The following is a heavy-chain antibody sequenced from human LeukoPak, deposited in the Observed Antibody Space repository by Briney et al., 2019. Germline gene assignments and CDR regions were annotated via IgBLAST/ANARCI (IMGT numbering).Heavy chain of an antibody. Sequence: SETPSLTCTVSGGSISSYYWSWIRQPAGKGLEWIGRIYTSGSTNYNPSLKSRVTMSVDTSKNQFSLKLSSVTAADTAVYYCARENSGSYYRQPQKNAFDIWGQGTMVTVSS. V-gene: IGHV4-4*07. D-gene: IGHD1-26*01. CDR3: ARENSGSYYRQPQKNAFDI. J-gene: IGHJ3*02. CDR1: GGSISSYY. CDR2: IYTSGST.